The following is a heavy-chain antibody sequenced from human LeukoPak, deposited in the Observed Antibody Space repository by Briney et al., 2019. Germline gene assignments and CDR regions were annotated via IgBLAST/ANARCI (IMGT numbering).Heavy chain of an antibody. V-gene: IGHV3-48*04. CDR3: ARWSKIRGVIVVVGAFDI. J-gene: IGHJ3*02. Sequence: GGSLRLSCAASGFTFSSYSMNWVRQAPGKGLEWVSYISSSGSTIYYADSVKGRFTISRDNAKNSLYLQMNSLRAEDTAVYYCARWSKIRGVIVVVGAFDIWGQGTMVTVSS. CDR2: ISSSGSTI. D-gene: IGHD3-10*01. CDR1: GFTFSSYS.